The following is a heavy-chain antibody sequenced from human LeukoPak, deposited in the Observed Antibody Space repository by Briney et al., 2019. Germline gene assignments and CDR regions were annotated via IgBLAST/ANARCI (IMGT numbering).Heavy chain of an antibody. CDR3: ARGTLAAAGTGVDH. V-gene: IGHV3-21*01. D-gene: IGHD6-13*01. Sequence: SLRLSCAASGFTFSSYSINCVRHAPGKGLEWVTSISTSSSYIYYADSVKGPFTISRDNAKNSLYLQMNSLRAEDTAVYYCARGTLAAAGTGVDHWAQGTLVTVSS. J-gene: IGHJ4*02. CDR1: GFTFSSYS. CDR2: ISTSSSYI.